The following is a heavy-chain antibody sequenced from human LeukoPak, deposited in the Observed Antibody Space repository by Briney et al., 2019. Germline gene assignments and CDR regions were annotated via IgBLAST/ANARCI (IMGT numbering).Heavy chain of an antibody. J-gene: IGHJ6*03. V-gene: IGHV1-2*02. D-gene: IGHD5-12*01. CDR3: ARVGSGYEGHYYYYYMDV. CDR2: INPNSGGT. CDR1: GYTFTGYY. Sequence: ASVKVSCKASGYTFTGYYMHWVRQAPGQGLEWMGWINPNSGGTNYAQKFQGRVTMTRDTSISTAYMELSRLRSDDTAVYYCARVGSGYEGHYYYYYMDVWGKGTTVTISS.